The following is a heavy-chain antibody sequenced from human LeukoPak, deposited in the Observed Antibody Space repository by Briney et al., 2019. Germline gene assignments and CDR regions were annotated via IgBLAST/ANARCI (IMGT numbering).Heavy chain of an antibody. CDR1: GFTFSSYA. D-gene: IGHD2-2*01. Sequence: GGSLRLSCAASGFTFSSYAMHWVRQAPGKGLEWVAVISYDGSNKYYADSVKGRFTISRDNSKNTLYLQMNSLRAEDTAVYYCARDPPQGLVVPAATGGYWGQGTLVTVSS. J-gene: IGHJ4*02. CDR3: ARDPPQGLVVPAATGGY. V-gene: IGHV3-30-3*01. CDR2: ISYDGSNK.